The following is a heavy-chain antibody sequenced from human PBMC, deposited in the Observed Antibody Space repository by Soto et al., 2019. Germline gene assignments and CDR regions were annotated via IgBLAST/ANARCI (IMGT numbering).Heavy chain of an antibody. J-gene: IGHJ5*02. CDR1: GYTFTSYD. Sequence: ASVKVSCKASGYTFTSYDINWVLQATGQGLEWMGWMKPNSGNTGYAQKFQGRVTMTRNTSISTAYMELSSLRSEDTAVYYCARGLRIDRGWFDPWGQGTLVTVSS. V-gene: IGHV1-8*01. CDR3: ARGLRIDRGWFDP. D-gene: IGHD1-26*01. CDR2: MKPNSGNT.